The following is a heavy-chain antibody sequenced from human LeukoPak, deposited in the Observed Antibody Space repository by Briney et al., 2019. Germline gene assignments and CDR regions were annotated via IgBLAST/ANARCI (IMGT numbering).Heavy chain of an antibody. D-gene: IGHD5-12*01. Sequence: ASVKVSCKASGYTFTSYAMHWVRQAPGQRLEWMGWISAYNGNTNYAQKLQGRVTMTTDTSTSTAYMELRSLRSDDTAVYYCARDRIVATNNFDYWGQGTLVTVSS. J-gene: IGHJ4*02. CDR3: ARDRIVATNNFDY. CDR1: GYTFTSYA. CDR2: ISAYNGNT. V-gene: IGHV1-18*01.